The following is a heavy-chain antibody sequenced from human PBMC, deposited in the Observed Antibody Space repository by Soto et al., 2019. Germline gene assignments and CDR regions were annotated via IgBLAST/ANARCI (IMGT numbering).Heavy chain of an antibody. J-gene: IGHJ4*02. Sequence: QVQLVQSGAEVKTSGASVKVSCKASGYTFSANDINWVRQAPGQGLEWMGWMNPKSGNTGYAEEFQGRVTLTRNTSISTAYMELSSLKSEDTAMYYCTRPKSSDHNTLDYWGQGTLLTVSS. CDR3: TRPKSSDHNTLDY. V-gene: IGHV1-8*01. CDR1: GYTFSAND. D-gene: IGHD1-26*01. CDR2: MNPKSGNT.